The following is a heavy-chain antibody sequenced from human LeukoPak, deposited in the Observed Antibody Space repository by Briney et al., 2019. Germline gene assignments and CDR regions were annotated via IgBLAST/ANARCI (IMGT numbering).Heavy chain of an antibody. J-gene: IGHJ4*02. V-gene: IGHV1-2*02. CDR2: INPNSGGT. CDR3: ARVPYFDY. CDR1: GGTFSSYA. Sequence: GASVKVSSKASGGTFSSYAISWVRQAPGQGLEWMGWINPNSGGTNYAQKFQGRVTMTRDTSISTAYMELSRLRSDDTAVYYCARVPYFDYWGQGTLVTVSS.